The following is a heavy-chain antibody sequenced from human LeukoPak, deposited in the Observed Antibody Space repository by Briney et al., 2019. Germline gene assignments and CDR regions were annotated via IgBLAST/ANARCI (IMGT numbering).Heavy chain of an antibody. D-gene: IGHD3-22*01. CDR1: GYTFTSYG. CDR3: ARDGTLVYYDSSGYLDY. V-gene: IGHV1-18*01. J-gene: IGHJ4*02. Sequence: ASVKVSCKASGYTFTSYGISWVRQAPGQGLEWMGWISAYNGNTNYAQKLQGRVTMTTDTSTSTAYMEVRSLRSDDTAVYYCARDGTLVYYDSSGYLDYWGQGTLVTVSS. CDR2: ISAYNGNT.